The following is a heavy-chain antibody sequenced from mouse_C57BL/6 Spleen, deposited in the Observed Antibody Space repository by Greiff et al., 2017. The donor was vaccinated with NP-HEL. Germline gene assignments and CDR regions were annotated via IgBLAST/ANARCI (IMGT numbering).Heavy chain of an antibody. CDR2: IYPGDGDT. J-gene: IGHJ2*01. CDR3: ARWGGNYEGNY. CDR1: GYAFSSSW. D-gene: IGHD2-1*01. Sequence: QVQLQQSGPELVKPGASVKISCKASGYAFSSSWMNWVKQRPGKGLEWIGRIYPGDGDTNYNGKFKGKATLTADKSSSTAYMQLSSLTSEDSAVYFCARWGGNYEGNYWGQGTTLTVSS. V-gene: IGHV1-82*01.